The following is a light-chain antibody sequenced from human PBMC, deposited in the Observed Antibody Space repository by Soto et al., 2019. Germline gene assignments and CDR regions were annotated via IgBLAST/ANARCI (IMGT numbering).Light chain of an antibody. J-gene: IGKJ5*01. Sequence: EIVMTQSPETLSVSAGERATLSCRATQSISSYLAWYQLKPGQAPRLLIYGVSTRATGIPARFSGSGSGTESTLTISSLQSEDVAVYYCQQYSDWPSITFGQGTRLEIK. CDR2: GVS. CDR3: QQYSDWPSIT. V-gene: IGKV3-15*01. CDR1: QSISSY.